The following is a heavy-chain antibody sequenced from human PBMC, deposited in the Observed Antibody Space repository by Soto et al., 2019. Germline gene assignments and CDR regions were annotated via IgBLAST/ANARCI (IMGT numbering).Heavy chain of an antibody. V-gene: IGHV5-51*01. CDR1: GYSFTSYW. J-gene: IGHJ5*02. Sequence: PGESLKISCKGSGYSFTSYWIGWVRQMPGKGLEWMGIIYPGDSDTRYSPSFQGQVTISADKSISTAYLQWSSLKASDTAMYYCARSRYDILTGYGWFDPWGQGTLVTVPS. CDR2: IYPGDSDT. CDR3: ARSRYDILTGYGWFDP. D-gene: IGHD3-9*01.